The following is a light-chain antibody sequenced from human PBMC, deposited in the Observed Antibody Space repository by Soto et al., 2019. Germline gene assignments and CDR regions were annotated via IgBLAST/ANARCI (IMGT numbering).Light chain of an antibody. V-gene: IGKV3-15*01. CDR2: DTS. J-gene: IGKJ5*01. Sequence: EIVLTQSPGTLSLSPGERATLSCRASQSVSGNLAWYQQKPGQAPRLLIYDTSTRATGIPARFSGGGSGTEFTLTISSLQSEDFAVYYCQQYNNWPSITFGQGTRLEIK. CDR1: QSVSGN. CDR3: QQYNNWPSIT.